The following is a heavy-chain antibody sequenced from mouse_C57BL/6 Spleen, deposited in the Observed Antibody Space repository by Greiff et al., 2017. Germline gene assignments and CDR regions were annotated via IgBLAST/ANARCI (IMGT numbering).Heavy chain of an antibody. Sequence: QVQLRQSGPELVKPGASVKISCKASGYAFSSSWMNWVKQRPGKGLEWIGRIYPGDGDTNYNGKFKGKATLTADKSSSTAYMQLSSLTSEDSAVYFCAPYYYGSSSGYFDVWGTGTTVTVSS. V-gene: IGHV1-82*01. CDR1: GYAFSSSW. CDR3: APYYYGSSSGYFDV. J-gene: IGHJ1*03. CDR2: IYPGDGDT. D-gene: IGHD1-1*01.